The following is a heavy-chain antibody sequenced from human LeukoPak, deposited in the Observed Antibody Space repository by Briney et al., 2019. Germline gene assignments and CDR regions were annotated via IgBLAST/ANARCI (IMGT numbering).Heavy chain of an antibody. Sequence: SETLSLTCTVSGGSISSSSYFWAWIRQPPGKGLEWIGNIYYSGSTHYNPSLKSRVTISVDTSKNQFSLKLSSVTAADTAVYYCAREYAVADQTDYWGQGTLVTVSS. CDR3: AREYAVADQTDY. J-gene: IGHJ4*02. D-gene: IGHD6-19*01. V-gene: IGHV4-39*07. CDR1: GGSISSSSYF. CDR2: IYYSGST.